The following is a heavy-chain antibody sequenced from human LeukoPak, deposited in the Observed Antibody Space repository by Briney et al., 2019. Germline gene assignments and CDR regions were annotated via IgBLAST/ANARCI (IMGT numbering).Heavy chain of an antibody. CDR2: ISYDGSNK. J-gene: IGHJ4*02. Sequence: GGSLRLSCAASGFTFSSYAMHWVRQAPGKGLEWVAVISYDGSNKYYADSVKGRFTISRDNSKNTLYLQMNGLRAEDTAVYYCARSSKDYWGQGTLVTVSS. D-gene: IGHD1-26*01. CDR3: ARSSKDY. V-gene: IGHV3-30-3*01. CDR1: GFTFSSYA.